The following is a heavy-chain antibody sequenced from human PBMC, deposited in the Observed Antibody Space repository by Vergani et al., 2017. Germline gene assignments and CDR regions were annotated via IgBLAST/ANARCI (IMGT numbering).Heavy chain of an antibody. D-gene: IGHD2-8*02. Sequence: EVQLVESGGGLVQPGGSLRLSCAASGFTFSSYWMSWVRQAPGKGLEWVANIKQDGSEKYYVDSVKGRFTISRDNAKNSLYLQMNSLRAEDTAVYYCASVLLPGWWSAFYTGGGYYFDYWGQGTLVTVSS. V-gene: IGHV3-7*01. J-gene: IGHJ4*02. CDR3: ASVLLPGWWSAFYTGGGYYFDY. CDR2: IKQDGSEK. CDR1: GFTFSSYW.